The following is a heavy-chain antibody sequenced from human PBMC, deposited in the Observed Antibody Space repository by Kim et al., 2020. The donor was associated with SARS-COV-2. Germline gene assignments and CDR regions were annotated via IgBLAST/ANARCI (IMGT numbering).Heavy chain of an antibody. Sequence: SGGTNNAKEVQGRVTMTRDTSISTVYMEMTTLISDDTAVYYCARGSLLDYWGQGTLVTVSS. CDR2: SGGT. J-gene: IGHJ4*02. CDR3: ARGSLLDY. V-gene: IGHV1-2*02.